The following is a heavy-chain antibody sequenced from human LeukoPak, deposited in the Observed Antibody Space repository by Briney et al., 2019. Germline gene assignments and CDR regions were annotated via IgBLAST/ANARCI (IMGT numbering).Heavy chain of an antibody. Sequence: ASVKVSCKAYGGTFSSYAISCVRQAHGQVLEWMGGIIPIFGTANYAQKLEGRVTITADKSTSTAYMELSSLRSEDTAVYYCARGLEWGDGFDMWGQGTMVTVSP. V-gene: IGHV1-69*06. CDR1: GGTFSSYA. D-gene: IGHD3-3*01. J-gene: IGHJ3*02. CDR2: IIPIFGTA. CDR3: ARGLEWGDGFDM.